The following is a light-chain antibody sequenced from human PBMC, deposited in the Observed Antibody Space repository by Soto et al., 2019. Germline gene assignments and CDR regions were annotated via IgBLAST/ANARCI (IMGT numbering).Light chain of an antibody. CDR1: QSVGRY. CDR3: QQRSNWPLT. CDR2: DAS. Sequence: EIVLTQSPATLSLSPGERATLSCRASQSVGRYLAWYQQKPGQAPKLLIYDASNRATGIPARFSGSASGTDFTLTISSLEPEDFAVYYCQQRSNWPLTFGGGTKVDIK. J-gene: IGKJ4*01. V-gene: IGKV3-11*01.